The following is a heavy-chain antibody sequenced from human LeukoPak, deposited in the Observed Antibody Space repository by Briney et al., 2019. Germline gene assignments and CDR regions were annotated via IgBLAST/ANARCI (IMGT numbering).Heavy chain of an antibody. V-gene: IGHV3-23*01. CDR2: ISGSGRSS. J-gene: IGHJ3*02. CDR3: ARDWGYYYDSSGYPGAFDI. D-gene: IGHD3-22*01. Sequence: QTGGSLRLSCAASGFTFSGSDMVWVRQAPGKGLEWVSAISGSGRSSYYADSVKGRFTISRDNAKNSLYLQMNSLRAEDTAVYYCARDWGYYYDSSGYPGAFDIWGQGTMVTVSS. CDR1: GFTFSGSD.